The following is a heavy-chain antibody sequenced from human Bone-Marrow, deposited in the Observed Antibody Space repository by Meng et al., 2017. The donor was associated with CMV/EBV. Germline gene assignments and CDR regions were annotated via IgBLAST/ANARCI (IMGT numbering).Heavy chain of an antibody. Sequence: ASVKVSCKASGYTFTLYGITWVRQAPGQGLEWMGWIHPHRGDTNYAQQFQGRVTLTRDTSINTGYMELTRLTSDDTAVYYCARDNNWGPDYWGQGTLVTVSS. CDR2: IHPHRGDT. J-gene: IGHJ4*02. V-gene: IGHV1-2*02. CDR3: ARDNNWGPDY. D-gene: IGHD7-27*01. CDR1: GYTFTLYG.